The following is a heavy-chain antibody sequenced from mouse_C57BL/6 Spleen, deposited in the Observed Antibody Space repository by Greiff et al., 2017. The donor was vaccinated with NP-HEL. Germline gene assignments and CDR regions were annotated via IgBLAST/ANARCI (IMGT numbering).Heavy chain of an antibody. CDR3: ARHGCDGYYDDWYFDV. V-gene: IGHV1-62-2*01. Sequence: QVQLQQSGAELVKPGASVKLSCKASGYTFPEYTIHWVKQRSGQGLEWIGWFYPGSGSIKYNEKFKDKATLTADKSSSTVYMELSSLTSEDSAVYFCARHGCDGYYDDWYFDVWGTGTTVTVSS. CDR2: FYPGSGSI. D-gene: IGHD2-3*01. J-gene: IGHJ1*03. CDR1: GYTFPEYT.